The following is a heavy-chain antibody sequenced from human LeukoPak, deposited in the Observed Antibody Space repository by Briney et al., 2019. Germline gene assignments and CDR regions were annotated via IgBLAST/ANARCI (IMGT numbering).Heavy chain of an antibody. J-gene: IGHJ4*02. Sequence: PGGSLRLSCAASGFTFSGSAIHWVRQASGKGLEWVGRIRSKANSYATVCAASVKGRFTISRDDSKSMAYLQMNSLKTEDTAVYYCTRLSADDSSGYYYYWGQGTLVTVSS. D-gene: IGHD3-22*01. CDR1: GFTFSGSA. CDR2: IRSKANSYAT. CDR3: TRLSADDSSGYYYY. V-gene: IGHV3-73*01.